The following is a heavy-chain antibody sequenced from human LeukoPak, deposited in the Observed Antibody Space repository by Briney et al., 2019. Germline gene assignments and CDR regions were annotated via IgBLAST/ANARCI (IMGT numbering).Heavy chain of an antibody. CDR3: ARNNGGYYYDSSGSDAFDI. Sequence: SETLSLTCTVSGGSISSYYWSWIRQPPGKGLEWIGYIYYSGSTNYNPSLKSRVTISVDTSMNQFSLKLSSVTAADTAVYYCARNNGGYYYDSSGSDAFDIWGQGTMVTVSS. V-gene: IGHV4-59*08. D-gene: IGHD3-22*01. CDR2: IYYSGST. CDR1: GGSISSYY. J-gene: IGHJ3*02.